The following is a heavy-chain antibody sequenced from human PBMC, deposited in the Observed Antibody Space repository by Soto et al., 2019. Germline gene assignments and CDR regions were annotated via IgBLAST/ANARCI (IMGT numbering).Heavy chain of an antibody. CDR1: GFTFSSYG. CDR2: ISYDGSNK. D-gene: IGHD3-22*01. Sequence: GGSLRLSCAASGFTFSSYGMHWVRQAPGKGLEWVAVISYDGSNKYYADSVKGRFTISRDNSKNTLYLQMNSLRAEDTAVYYCAKEDYDSREIDYWGQGTLVTSPQ. CDR3: AKEDYDSREIDY. J-gene: IGHJ4*02. V-gene: IGHV3-30*18.